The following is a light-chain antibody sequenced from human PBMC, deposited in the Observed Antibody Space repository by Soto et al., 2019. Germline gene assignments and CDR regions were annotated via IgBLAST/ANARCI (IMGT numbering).Light chain of an antibody. V-gene: IGKV3-20*01. CDR1: QSVSSSQ. J-gene: IGKJ3*01. CDR3: QQYGSSGVT. Sequence: EIVLTQSPGTLSLSPGERATLSCRASQSVSSSQLAWYQQRPGQAPRLLVYGASTRATGIADRFSGSGSGTDFTLTISRLEPEYFSVYYCQQYGSSGVTFGPGTKVDIK. CDR2: GAS.